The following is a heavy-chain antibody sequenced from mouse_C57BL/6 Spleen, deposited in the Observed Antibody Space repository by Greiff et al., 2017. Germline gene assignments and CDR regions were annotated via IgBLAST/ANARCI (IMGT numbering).Heavy chain of an antibody. CDR1: GYTFTSYW. Sequence: VQLQQPGAELVRPGSSVKLSCKASGYTFTSYWMHWVKQRPIQGLEWIGNIDPSDSETHYNQKFKDKATLTVDKSSSTAYMQLSSLTSEDSAVYYCARRDSSGPWGYWGQGTTLTVSS. CDR3: ARRDSSGPWGY. V-gene: IGHV1-52*01. CDR2: IDPSDSET. D-gene: IGHD3-2*02. J-gene: IGHJ2*01.